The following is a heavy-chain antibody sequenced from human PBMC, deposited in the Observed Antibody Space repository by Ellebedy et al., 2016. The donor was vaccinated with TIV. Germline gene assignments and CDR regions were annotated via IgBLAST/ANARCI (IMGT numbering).Heavy chain of an antibody. CDR2: IGGTGGTT. CDR3: ATSAVGHSHGYYFDY. D-gene: IGHD3-22*01. CDR1: GYTFSSYA. J-gene: IGHJ4*02. V-gene: IGHV3-23*01. Sequence: PSETLSLTCAGSGYTFSSYAMSWVRQAPGKGLEWVSTIGGTGGTTYYRESVKGRFTVSRDTSRNTLYLQMNSLRAEDTAVYYCATSAVGHSHGYYFDYWGQGTLVTVSA.